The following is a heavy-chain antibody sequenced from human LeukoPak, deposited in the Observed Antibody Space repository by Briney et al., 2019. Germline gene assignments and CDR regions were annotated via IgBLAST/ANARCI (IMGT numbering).Heavy chain of an antibody. D-gene: IGHD3-22*01. CDR1: GFSLSTSGMC. V-gene: IGHV2-70*11. Sequence: SGPTLVNPTQTLTLTCTFSGFSLSTSGMCVSWIRQPPGKALEWLARIDWDDDKYYSTSLKTRLTISKDTSKNQVVLTMTNMGPVDTATYYCARSSYYYDSSGYPLDYWGPGTLVTVSS. J-gene: IGHJ4*02. CDR3: ARSSYYYDSSGYPLDY. CDR2: IDWDDDK.